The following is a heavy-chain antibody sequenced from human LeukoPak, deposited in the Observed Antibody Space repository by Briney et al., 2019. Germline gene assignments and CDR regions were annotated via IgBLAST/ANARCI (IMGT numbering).Heavy chain of an antibody. CDR1: GYTFTGYY. D-gene: IGHD4-23*01. J-gene: IGHJ5*02. CDR2: INPNSGGT. V-gene: IGHV1-2*02. CDR3: AITVVTTTRWFDP. Sequence: ASVKVSCTASGYTFTGYYMHWVRQAPGQGLEWMGWINPNSGGTNYAQKFQGRVTMTRDTSISTAYMELSRLRSDDTSVYYCAITVVTTTRWFDPWGQGTLVTVSS.